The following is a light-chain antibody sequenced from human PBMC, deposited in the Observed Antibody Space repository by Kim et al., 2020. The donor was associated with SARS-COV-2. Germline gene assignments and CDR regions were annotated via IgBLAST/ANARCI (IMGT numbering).Light chain of an antibody. CDR2: QDS. CDR3: QAWDSSTVV. CDR1: KLGDKY. Sequence: GSPGQTASINCSGDKLGDKYACWYQQKPGQSPVLVIYQDSKRPSGIPERFSGSNSGNTATLTISGTQAMDEADYYCQAWDSSTVVFGGGTQLTVL. V-gene: IGLV3-1*01. J-gene: IGLJ2*01.